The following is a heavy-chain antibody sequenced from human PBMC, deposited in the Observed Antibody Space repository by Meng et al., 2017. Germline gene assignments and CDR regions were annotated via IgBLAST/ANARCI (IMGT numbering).Heavy chain of an antibody. D-gene: IGHD4-23*01. CDR2: IIPIFGTA. J-gene: IGHJ4*02. Sequence: QVQRVQAGAEVKKPGSSGKVSCKAYGGTFSSYAISWVRQAPGQGLEWMGGIIPIFGTANYAQKFQGRVTITADKSTSTAYMELSSLRSEDTAVYYCARGVGYGGNSLYFDYWGQGTLVTVSS. V-gene: IGHV1-69*06. CDR1: GGTFSSYA. CDR3: ARGVGYGGNSLYFDY.